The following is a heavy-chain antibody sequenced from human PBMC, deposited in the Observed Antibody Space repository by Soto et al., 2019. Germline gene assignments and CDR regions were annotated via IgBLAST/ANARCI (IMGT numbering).Heavy chain of an antibody. CDR3: ARHDPGYSSGWYEEGAGYYYYYYGMDV. CDR2: IYYSGST. J-gene: IGHJ6*02. V-gene: IGHV4-39*01. CDR1: GGSISSSSYY. D-gene: IGHD6-19*01. Sequence: SETLSLTCTVSGGSISSSSYYWGWIRQPPGKGLEWIGSIYYSGSTYYNPSLKSRVTISVDTSKNQFSLKLSSVTAADTAVYYCARHDPGYSSGWYEEGAGYYYYYYGMDVWGQGTTVT.